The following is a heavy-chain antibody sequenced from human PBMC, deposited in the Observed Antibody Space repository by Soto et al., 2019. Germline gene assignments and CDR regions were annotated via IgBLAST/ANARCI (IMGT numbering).Heavy chain of an antibody. D-gene: IGHD3-22*01. Sequence: SETLSLTCTGSGGSISPYYWSWIRQTPGKGLEWIAYIYYSGSTNYNPSLKSRVTISVDTSKNQCSLKLSSVTAADTAVYYCARASYYSDSFGYFLDSWGQGTLVTVSS. CDR3: ARASYYSDSFGYFLDS. J-gene: IGHJ4*02. CDR2: IYYSGST. V-gene: IGHV4-59*01. CDR1: GGSISPYY.